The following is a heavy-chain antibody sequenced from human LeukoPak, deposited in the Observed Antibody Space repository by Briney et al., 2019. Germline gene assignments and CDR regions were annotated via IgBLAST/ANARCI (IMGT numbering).Heavy chain of an antibody. J-gene: IGHJ1*01. Sequence: PSETLSLTFTVSSGSISSYYWSWIRQPAGKGLEWIGRIYTSGSTNYNPSLKSRVTMSVDTSKNQFSLKLSSVTAADTAVYYCARDGEVGPPTVTPIEYFQHWGQGTLVTVSS. D-gene: IGHD4-17*01. CDR2: IYTSGST. V-gene: IGHV4-4*07. CDR1: SGSISSYY. CDR3: ARDGEVGPPTVTPIEYFQH.